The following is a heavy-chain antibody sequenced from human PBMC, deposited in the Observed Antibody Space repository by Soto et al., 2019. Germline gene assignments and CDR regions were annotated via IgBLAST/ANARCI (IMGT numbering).Heavy chain of an antibody. Sequence: SETLSLTCIVSGGSISSGGYSWSWIRQHPGKGLEWIGYIYYSGSTYYKPSLKSRVTISVDTSENQFSLKLSSVTAADTAVYYCARVRYSYVDYWGQGTLVTVSS. CDR2: IYYSGST. CDR3: ARVRYSYVDY. J-gene: IGHJ4*02. CDR1: GGSISSGGYS. D-gene: IGHD5-18*01. V-gene: IGHV4-31*03.